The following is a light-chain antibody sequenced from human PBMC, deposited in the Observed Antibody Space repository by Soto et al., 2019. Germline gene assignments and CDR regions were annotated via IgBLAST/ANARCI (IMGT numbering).Light chain of an antibody. Sequence: EIVLTQSPATLSLSPGERATLSCRASQSVSSYLAWYQQKPGQAPRLLIYDASNRGNGIPASFSGSGYGTDLTLTMSSLEPEDIEVYYCQQRSNWPPYTFGQGTKLAI. J-gene: IGKJ2*01. V-gene: IGKV3-11*01. CDR2: DAS. CDR1: QSVSSY. CDR3: QQRSNWPPYT.